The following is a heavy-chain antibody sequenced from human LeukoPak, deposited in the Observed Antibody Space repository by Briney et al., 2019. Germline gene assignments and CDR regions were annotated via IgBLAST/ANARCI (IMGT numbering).Heavy chain of an antibody. V-gene: IGHV3-23*01. Sequence: GGSLRLSCAASGFTFSSSAMSWVRQVPGKGLEWASGISASGGSTYYAGSVKGRFTISRDNSKNIVYLRMNSLRAEDTAVYFCANSRGYGSGNLWGQGTLVTVSS. D-gene: IGHD3-10*01. J-gene: IGHJ4*02. CDR2: ISASGGST. CDR3: ANSRGYGSGNL. CDR1: GFTFSSSA.